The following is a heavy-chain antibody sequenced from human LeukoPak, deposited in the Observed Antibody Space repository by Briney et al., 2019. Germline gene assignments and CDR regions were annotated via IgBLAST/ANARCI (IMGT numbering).Heavy chain of an antibody. V-gene: IGHV4-34*01. Sequence: SETLSLTCAVYGGSFSGYYWSWIRQPPGKGLEWIGEINHSGSTNYNPSLKSRVTISVDTSKNQFSLKLSSVTAADTAVYYCARGNPSYDYGNLVDYWGREPWSPSPQ. CDR2: INHSGST. J-gene: IGHJ4*02. CDR1: GGSFSGYY. D-gene: IGHD4-11*01. CDR3: ARGNPSYDYGNLVDY.